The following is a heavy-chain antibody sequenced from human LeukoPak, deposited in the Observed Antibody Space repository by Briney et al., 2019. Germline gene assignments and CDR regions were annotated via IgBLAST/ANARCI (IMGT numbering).Heavy chain of an antibody. D-gene: IGHD1-1*01. CDR2: IIPIFGTA. V-gene: IGHV1-69*06. CDR1: GGTFSSYA. Sequence: GASVKVSCKASGGTFSSYAISWVRQAPGQGLEWMGGIIPIFGTANYAQKFQGRVAITADKSTSTAYMELSSLRSEDTAVYYCARAGPESGYAFDIWGQGTMVTVSS. J-gene: IGHJ3*02. CDR3: ARAGPESGYAFDI.